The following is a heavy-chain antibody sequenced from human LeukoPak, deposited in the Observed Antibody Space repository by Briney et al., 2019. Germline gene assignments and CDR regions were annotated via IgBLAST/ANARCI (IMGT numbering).Heavy chain of an antibody. Sequence: SETLSLTCTVSGGSISSSSYYWGWIRQSPGKGLEWIGSIYYCGSTYYNPSLKSRVTISVDTSKSQFSLKLSSVTAADTAVYYCAKHPGGYCGSTSCYTGGVFDIWGQGAMVTVSS. V-gene: IGHV4-39*01. CDR1: GGSISSSSYY. CDR2: IYYCGST. CDR3: AKHPGGYCGSTSCYTGGVFDI. D-gene: IGHD2-2*02. J-gene: IGHJ3*02.